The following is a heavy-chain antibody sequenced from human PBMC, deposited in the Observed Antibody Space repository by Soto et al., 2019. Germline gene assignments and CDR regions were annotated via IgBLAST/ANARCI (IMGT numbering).Heavy chain of an antibody. J-gene: IGHJ6*03. Sequence: GASVKVSCKASGGTFSSYAISWVRQAPGQGLEWMGGIIPIFGTANYAQKFQGRVTITADESTSTAYMELSSLRSEDTAVYYCAGGVVSYYRRYYYMDVWGKGTTVTVSS. CDR2: IIPIFGTA. CDR1: GGTFSSYA. D-gene: IGHD3-10*01. V-gene: IGHV1-69*13. CDR3: AGGVVSYYRRYYYMDV.